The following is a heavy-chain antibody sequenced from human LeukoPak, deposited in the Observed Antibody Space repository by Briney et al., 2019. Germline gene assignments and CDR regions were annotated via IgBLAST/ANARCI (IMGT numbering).Heavy chain of an antibody. D-gene: IGHD1-26*01. CDR2: IYYSGST. Sequence: ASETLSLTCTVSGGSISSYYWSWIRQPPGKGLEWIGYIYYSGSTNYNPSLKSRVTISVDTSKNQFSLKLSSVSAADTAVYYCARLTLELRAFDIWGQGTMVTVSS. CDR1: GGSISSYY. CDR3: ARLTLELRAFDI. V-gene: IGHV4-59*08. J-gene: IGHJ3*02.